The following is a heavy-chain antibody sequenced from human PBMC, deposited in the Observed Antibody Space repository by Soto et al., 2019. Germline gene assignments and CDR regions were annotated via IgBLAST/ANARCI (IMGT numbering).Heavy chain of an antibody. Sequence: LSLTCTVSGGSISGHSWIWIRQPAGRGLEWIGHIYPSGTTSYNPSLRSRVTMSLDTSKNQIFLNLTSVTAADTAVFYCVRGRSYSVYDFWGPGTLVTVSS. D-gene: IGHD5-12*01. CDR1: GGSISGHS. CDR2: IYPSGTT. J-gene: IGHJ4*02. CDR3: VRGRSYSVYDF. V-gene: IGHV4-4*07.